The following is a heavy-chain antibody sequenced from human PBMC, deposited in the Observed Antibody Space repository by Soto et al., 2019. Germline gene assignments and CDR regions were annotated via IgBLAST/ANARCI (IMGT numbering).Heavy chain of an antibody. CDR3: ARGGASSKWFDP. CDR2: ISYSGTT. D-gene: IGHD2-15*01. Sequence: QVQLQESGPGLVKPSQTLSLTCTVSGGSISSDASFWSWIRQLPGKGPEWIAFISYSGTTSYNPFLRSRVTVSADTSKSQFSLNLSSVTAADTAVYYCARGGASSKWFDPWGQGTLVTVSS. J-gene: IGHJ5*02. CDR1: GGSISSDASF. V-gene: IGHV4-31*03.